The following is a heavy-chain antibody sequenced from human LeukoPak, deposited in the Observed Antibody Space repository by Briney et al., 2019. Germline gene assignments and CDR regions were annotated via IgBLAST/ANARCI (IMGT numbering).Heavy chain of an antibody. D-gene: IGHD6-6*01. CDR2: ISWNSGSI. V-gene: IGHV3-9*01. CDR1: GFNFDDYA. J-gene: IGHJ4*02. Sequence: GGSLRLSCAASGFNFDDYAMHWVRQAPGKGLEWVSGISWNSGSIGYADSVKGRFSIFRDNAKNSLYLQMNSLRAEDTALYYCAKDAGDRWSSSDYWGQGTLVTVSS. CDR3: AKDAGDRWSSSDY.